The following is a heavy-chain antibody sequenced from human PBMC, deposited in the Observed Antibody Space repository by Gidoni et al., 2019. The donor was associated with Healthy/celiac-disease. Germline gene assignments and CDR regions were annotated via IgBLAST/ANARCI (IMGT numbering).Heavy chain of an antibody. V-gene: IGHV4-34*01. CDR2: INHRGST. J-gene: IGHJ6*02. CDR1: GGSVSGDY. Sequence: QVQIQQWGAGLLKPSGTLSLTCAVYGGSVSGDYWSWIRQPPGKGLEWSGEINHRGSTHYNPSLQSRVTIPVDTSKTPFSLKLSSVTAADTAVYYCARAGYYYGMDVWGQVTTVTVSS. CDR3: ARAGYYYGMDV.